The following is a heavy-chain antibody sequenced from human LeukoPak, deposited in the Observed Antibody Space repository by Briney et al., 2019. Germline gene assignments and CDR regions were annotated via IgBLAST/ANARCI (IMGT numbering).Heavy chain of an antibody. D-gene: IGHD4-11*01. CDR2: ISGSGGST. CDR3: AKGEDYSNYYGMDV. Sequence: PGGSLRLSCAASGFTFSSYSMNWVRQAPGKGLEWVSAISGSGGSTYYADSVKGRFTISRDNSKNTLYLQMNSLRAEDTAVYYCAKGEDYSNYYGMDVWGQGTTVTVSS. V-gene: IGHV3-23*01. CDR1: GFTFSSYS. J-gene: IGHJ6*02.